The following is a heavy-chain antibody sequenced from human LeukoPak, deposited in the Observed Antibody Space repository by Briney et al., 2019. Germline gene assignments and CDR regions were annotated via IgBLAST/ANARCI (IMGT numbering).Heavy chain of an antibody. J-gene: IGHJ5*02. CDR1: GVSISSTSYY. V-gene: IGHV4-39*07. CDR2: IYHSGRT. Sequence: SETLSLTCTVSGVSISSTSYYWTWIRQAPGKGLEWIGSIYHSGRTYYNPSLKSRVTTSVDTSKNQFSLKLISVTAADTAVYYCASGRGWFDPWGQGTLVTVSS. CDR3: ASGRGWFDP.